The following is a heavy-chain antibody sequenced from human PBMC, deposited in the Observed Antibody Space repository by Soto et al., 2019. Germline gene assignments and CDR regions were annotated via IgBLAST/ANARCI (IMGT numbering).Heavy chain of an antibody. J-gene: IGHJ3*02. CDR3: AREVRWDMLTFGGFFGVPFDI. CDR2: INPNSGGT. Sequence: ASVKVSCKASRYTFTGYYIHWLRQAPGQGLEWMAWINPNSGGTKYAQKFQGRVTMTRDTSISTAYMELSRLRSDDAAVYYCAREVRWDMLTFGGFFGVPFDIWGQVTMITVSS. D-gene: IGHD3-16*01. V-gene: IGHV1-2*02. CDR1: RYTFTGYY.